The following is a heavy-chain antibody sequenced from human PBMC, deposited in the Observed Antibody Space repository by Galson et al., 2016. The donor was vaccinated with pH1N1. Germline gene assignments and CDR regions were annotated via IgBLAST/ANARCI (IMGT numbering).Heavy chain of an antibody. CDR3: AREDYYDSSGFGY. CDR1: GFTFRTYA. Sequence: SLRLSCAASGFTFRTYAMHWVRQAPGKGLEYVSGINNIGSSTYYASSFKGRFTISRDNSKNTLYLQMGSLSAEDMAVYYCAREDYYDSSGFGYWGQGTLVTVSS. V-gene: IGHV3-64*01. D-gene: IGHD3-22*01. J-gene: IGHJ4*02. CDR2: INNIGSST.